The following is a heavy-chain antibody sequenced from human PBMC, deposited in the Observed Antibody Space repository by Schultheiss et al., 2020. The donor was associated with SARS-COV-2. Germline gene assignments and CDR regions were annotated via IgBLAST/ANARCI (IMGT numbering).Heavy chain of an antibody. Sequence: LRLSCTVSGGSISSYYWSWIRQPPGKALEWLARIDWDDDKYYSTSLKTRLTISKDTSKNQVVLTMTNMDPVDTATYYCARIRGIAAAGPAFDIWGQGTMVTVSS. D-gene: IGHD6-13*01. CDR1: GGSISSYYW. J-gene: IGHJ3*02. CDR2: IDWDDDK. CDR3: ARIRGIAAAGPAFDI. V-gene: IGHV2-70*11.